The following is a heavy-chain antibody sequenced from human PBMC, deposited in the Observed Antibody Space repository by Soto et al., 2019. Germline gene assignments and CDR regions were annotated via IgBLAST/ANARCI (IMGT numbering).Heavy chain of an antibody. D-gene: IGHD2-21*01. V-gene: IGHV1-46*01. CDR1: GYIFTNYY. CDR2: INPNGGST. CDR3: ARVFYSGDQ. J-gene: IGHJ5*02. Sequence: QVRLVQSVAEVKPGASVKVSCKASGYIFTNYYIQWVRQAPGQGLEWMAIINPNGGSTKCAQEFQGRITCTRDTCKRTVNMDLSRLNSEDTAVYYCARVFYSGDQWGQGKLVTISS.